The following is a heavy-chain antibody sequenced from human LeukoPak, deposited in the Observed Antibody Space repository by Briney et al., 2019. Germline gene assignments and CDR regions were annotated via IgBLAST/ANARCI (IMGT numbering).Heavy chain of an antibody. CDR3: ARGGRPDY. V-gene: IGHV3-9*01. CDR1: GFTFDDYA. D-gene: IGHD3-10*01. J-gene: IGHJ4*02. CDR2: ISWNSGSI. Sequence: GGSLRLSCAASGFTFDDYAMHWVRQAPGKGLEWVSGISWNSGSIGYADSVKGRFTISRDNAKNSLYLQMSSLRAEDTAVYYCARGGRPDYWGQGTLVTVSS.